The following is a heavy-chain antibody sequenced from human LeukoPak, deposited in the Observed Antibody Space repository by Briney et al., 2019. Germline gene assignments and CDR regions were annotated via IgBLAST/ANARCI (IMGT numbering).Heavy chain of an antibody. V-gene: IGHV4-39*07. CDR2: IYYSGTT. CDR1: GGSITSSSYY. Sequence: SETLSLTCTVPGGSITSSSYYWGWIRQPPGEGLEWIGNIYYSGTTYYNPSLKSRVTISVDTSKNQFSLKLSSVTAADTAVYYCARDIGYCSSTSCYRSFDYWGRGTLVTVSS. J-gene: IGHJ4*02. D-gene: IGHD2-2*01. CDR3: ARDIGYCSSTSCYRSFDY.